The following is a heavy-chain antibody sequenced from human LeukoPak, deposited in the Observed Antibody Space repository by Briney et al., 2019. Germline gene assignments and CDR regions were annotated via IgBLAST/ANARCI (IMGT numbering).Heavy chain of an antibody. CDR1: GFTFSSYW. V-gene: IGHV3-74*01. CDR3: ASQTYSSSCYY. Sequence: GGSLRLSCAASGFTFSSYWMHWVRQAPGKGLVWVSRINSDGSSTGYADSVKGRFTISRDNAKNTLYLQMNSPRAEDTAVYYCASQTYSSSCYYWGQGTLVTVSS. D-gene: IGHD6-13*01. CDR2: INSDGSST. J-gene: IGHJ4*02.